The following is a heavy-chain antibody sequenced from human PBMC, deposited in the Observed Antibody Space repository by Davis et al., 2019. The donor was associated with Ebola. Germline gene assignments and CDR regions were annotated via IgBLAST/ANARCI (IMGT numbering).Heavy chain of an antibody. CDR3: ALGVGKYSSPDY. Sequence: ASVKVSCKASGYTFTSYGISWVRQAPGQGLEWMGWINPHNGNTNYAQKLQGRVTMTTDTSTSTAYMELRSLRSDDTAVYYCALGVGKYSSPDYWGQRTLVTVSS. CDR2: INPHNGNT. CDR1: GYTFTSYG. V-gene: IGHV1-18*01. D-gene: IGHD6-6*01. J-gene: IGHJ4*02.